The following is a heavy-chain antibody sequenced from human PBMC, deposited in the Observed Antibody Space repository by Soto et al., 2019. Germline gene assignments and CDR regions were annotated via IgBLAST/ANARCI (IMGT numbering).Heavy chain of an antibody. CDR2: ISYDGTTE. CDR1: GFTFTSFG. V-gene: IGHV3-30*03. D-gene: IGHD6-19*01. Sequence: QVQLVESGGGVVQPGRSLRLSCEASGFTFTSFGMHWVRQAPGKGLEWVAVISYDGTTENYADSVKGRFAISRDDSKNTLYLTLRSLRPEDTAVYYCARDQLLGSGWSKIDYWGQGALVTVSS. CDR3: ARDQLLGSGWSKIDY. J-gene: IGHJ4*02.